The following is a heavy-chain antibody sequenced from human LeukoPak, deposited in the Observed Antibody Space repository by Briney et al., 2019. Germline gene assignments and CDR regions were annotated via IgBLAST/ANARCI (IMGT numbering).Heavy chain of an antibody. CDR1: GYTFTTFG. V-gene: IGHV1-18*01. J-gene: IGHJ3*02. CDR3: ARDFDCTSTVCNDVFDI. CDR2: VSGSSSHT. D-gene: IGHD2/OR15-2a*01. Sequence: ASVKVSCEASGYTFTTFGISWVRPAPRQGLEWMGWVSGSSSHTNYARQLQGRVIMTTDTSTTTAYMELRGLRSDDTAVYYCARDFDCTSTVCNDVFDIWGQGTMVTVSS.